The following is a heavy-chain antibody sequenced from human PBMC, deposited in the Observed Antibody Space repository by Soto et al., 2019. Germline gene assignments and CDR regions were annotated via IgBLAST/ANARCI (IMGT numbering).Heavy chain of an antibody. CDR1: GLTFSSNG. CDR2: IWYDGSNK. J-gene: IGHJ5*02. V-gene: IGHV3-33*01. Sequence: QVQLVESGGGVVQPGRSLRLSCAASGLTFSSNGMHWVRQAPGRGLGGVAVIWYDGSNKYYADSVKGRFTISRDNSKNTLYLQMNSLRAEDTAVYYCAREVRYFDWSLGNWFDPWGQGTLVTVSS. CDR3: AREVRYFDWSLGNWFDP. D-gene: IGHD3-9*01.